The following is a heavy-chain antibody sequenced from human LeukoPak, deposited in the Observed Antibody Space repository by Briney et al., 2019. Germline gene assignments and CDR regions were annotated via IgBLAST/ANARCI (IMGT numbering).Heavy chain of an antibody. J-gene: IGHJ4*02. Sequence: ASETLSLTCTVSGASVSSGSYYWTWIRQPPGKGLEWIGSIYYSGSTYYNPSLKSRVTISGDTSKNQFSLKLSSVTAADTAVYYCARHNSGSYYPVAYWGQGTLVTVSS. V-gene: IGHV4-39*01. CDR2: IYYSGST. CDR1: GASVSSGSYY. D-gene: IGHD1-26*01. CDR3: ARHNSGSYYPVAY.